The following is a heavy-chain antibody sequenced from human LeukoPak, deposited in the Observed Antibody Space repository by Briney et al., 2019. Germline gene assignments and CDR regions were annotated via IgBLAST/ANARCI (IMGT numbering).Heavy chain of an antibody. CDR2: IYHSGST. CDR3: ARESNYYGTSGYYWGYFDY. CDR1: GYSISSGYY. V-gene: IGHV4-38-2*02. Sequence: SKTLSLTCAVSGYSISSGYYWGWIRQPPGKGLEWIGSIYHSGSTYYNPSLKSRVTISVDTSKTQFSLKLSSVTAADTALYYCARESNYYGTSGYYWGYFDYWGQGTLVTVSA. J-gene: IGHJ4*02. D-gene: IGHD3-22*01.